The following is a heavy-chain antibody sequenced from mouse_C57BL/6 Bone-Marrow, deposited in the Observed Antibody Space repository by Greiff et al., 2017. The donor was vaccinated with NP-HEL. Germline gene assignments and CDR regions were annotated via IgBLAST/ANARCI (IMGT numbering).Heavy chain of an antibody. Sequence: VQLQQPGAELVMPGASVKLSCKASGYTFTDYYINWVKQRPGQGLEWIARIYPGSGNTYYNEKFKGKATLTAEKSSSTAYMQLSSLTSEDSAVYFCARSAGGYWYFDVWGTGTTVTVSS. J-gene: IGHJ1*03. CDR1: GYTFTDYY. CDR3: ARSAGGYWYFDV. CDR2: IYPGSGNT. V-gene: IGHV1-76*01.